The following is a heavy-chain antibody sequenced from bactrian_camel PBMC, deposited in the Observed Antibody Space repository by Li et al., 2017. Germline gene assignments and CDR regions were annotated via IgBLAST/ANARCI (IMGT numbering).Heavy chain of an antibody. V-gene: IGHV3S63*01. CDR1: AYTSANVR. Sequence: HVQLGESGGGSVQAGGSLRLSCAFDAYTSANVRMAWFRQAPGKEREGVAVISPRRGVSYYADSVLGRFTISHDDTKRTVYLQMDNLKLEDTAMYYCAANFGPYCSGPYLARRANFLGQGTQVTVS. CDR2: ISPRRGVS. D-gene: IGHD2*01. J-gene: IGHJ4*01.